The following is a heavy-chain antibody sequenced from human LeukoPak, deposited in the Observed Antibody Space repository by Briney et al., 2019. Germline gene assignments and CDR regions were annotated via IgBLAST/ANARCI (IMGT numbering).Heavy chain of an antibody. Sequence: GGSLRLSCAASGFTFSSYAMSWVRQAPGRGLEWVSAISGSGGSTYYADSVKGRFTISRDNSKNTLYLQMNSLRAEDTAVYYCAKDGALVPAASVYWGQGTLVTVSS. J-gene: IGHJ4*02. CDR3: AKDGALVPAASVY. D-gene: IGHD2-2*01. CDR1: GFTFSSYA. V-gene: IGHV3-23*01. CDR2: ISGSGGST.